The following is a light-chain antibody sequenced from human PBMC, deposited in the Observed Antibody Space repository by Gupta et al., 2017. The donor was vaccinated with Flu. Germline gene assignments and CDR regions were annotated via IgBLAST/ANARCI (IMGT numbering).Light chain of an antibody. V-gene: IGLV1-47*01. J-gene: IGLJ3*02. CDR2: ADN. CDR1: SSNIEKNY. Sequence: QSALTQPPSASGTPGQRVTISCSGSSSNIEKNYVYWYQQVPGTAPRVLIYADNERPSGVPDRFSGSRSGASVALAISGLRPEDEADYYCAAWDDGRSGPNWVFGGGTKVTVL. CDR3: AAWDDGRSGPNWV.